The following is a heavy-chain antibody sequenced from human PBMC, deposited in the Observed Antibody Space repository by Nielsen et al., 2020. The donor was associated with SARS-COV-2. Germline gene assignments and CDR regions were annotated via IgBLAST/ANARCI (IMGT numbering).Heavy chain of an antibody. J-gene: IGHJ6*02. CDR3: ARARTYYDFWSGYYTDYYYYGMDV. D-gene: IGHD3-3*01. CDR2: ISYDGSNK. Sequence: GGSLRLSCAASGFTFSSYAMHWVRQAPGKGLEWVAVISYDGSNKYYADSVKGRFTISRDNSKNTLYLQMNSLRAEDTAVYYCARARTYYDFWSGYYTDYYYYGMDVWGQGTTVTVSS. CDR1: GFTFSSYA. V-gene: IGHV3-30-3*01.